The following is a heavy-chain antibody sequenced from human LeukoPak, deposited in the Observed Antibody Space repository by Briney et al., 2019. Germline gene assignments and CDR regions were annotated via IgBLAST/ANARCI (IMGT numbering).Heavy chain of an antibody. D-gene: IGHD3-3*01. V-gene: IGHV3-48*01. CDR3: ARAGPTSTYYDFWSGTGYFDY. Sequence: PWGSPRLSFASSGFTFSNYWMNLVRQAPGKGLEWGLYICSSSSTIYYADSVKGRFTISRDNAKNSLYLQMNSLRAEDTAVYYCARAGPTSTYYDFWSGTGYFDYWGQGTLVTVSS. CDR1: GFTFSNYW. J-gene: IGHJ4*02. CDR2: ICSSSSTI.